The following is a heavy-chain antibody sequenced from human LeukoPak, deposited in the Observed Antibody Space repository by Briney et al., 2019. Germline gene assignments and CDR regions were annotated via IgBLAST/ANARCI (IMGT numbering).Heavy chain of an antibody. CDR2: INWNGAST. CDR3: ARGPSGWYYFVD. CDR1: GFSFGTYG. D-gene: IGHD6-19*01. V-gene: IGHV3-20*04. Sequence: PGGSLRLSCAASGFSFGTYGMSWVRQVPGKGLEWVSGINWNGASTVYADSVKARFTITRDNAKNSLYLQMNSLRAEDTALYYCARGPSGWYYFVDWGQGTLVTDSS. J-gene: IGHJ4*02.